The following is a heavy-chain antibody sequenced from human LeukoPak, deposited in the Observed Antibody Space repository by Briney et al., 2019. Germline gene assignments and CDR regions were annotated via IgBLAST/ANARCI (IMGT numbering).Heavy chain of an antibody. J-gene: IGHJ4*02. Sequence: PGGSLRLSCAASGFTFSSYAMSWVRQGPGKGLEWVSTISGGGDTTDYADSVRGRFTVSRDASKNTLFLQMNSLRAEDTAVYYCAKDAGEGSGWYYFDYGGQGTLVTVSS. CDR2: ISGGGDTT. CDR3: AKDAGEGSGWYYFDY. V-gene: IGHV3-23*01. D-gene: IGHD6-13*01. CDR1: GFTFSSYA.